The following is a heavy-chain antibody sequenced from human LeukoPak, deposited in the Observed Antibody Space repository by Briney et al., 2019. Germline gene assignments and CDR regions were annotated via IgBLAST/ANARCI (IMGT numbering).Heavy chain of an antibody. V-gene: IGHV1-69*05. J-gene: IGHJ4*02. CDR3: ARRKRDGYNYDFDY. CDR1: GGTFSSYA. CDR2: IIPIFGTA. Sequence: SVKVSCKASGGTFSSYAISWVRQAPGQRLEWMGGIIPIFGTANYAQKFQGRVTITTDESTSTAYMELSSLRSEDTAVYYCARRKRDGYNYDFDYWGQGTLVTVSS. D-gene: IGHD5-24*01.